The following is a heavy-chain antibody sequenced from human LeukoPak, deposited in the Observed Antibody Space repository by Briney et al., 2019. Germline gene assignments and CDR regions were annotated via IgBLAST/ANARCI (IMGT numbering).Heavy chain of an antibody. CDR1: GFTFSNYA. J-gene: IGHJ4*02. Sequence: GGSLRLSCAASGFTFSNYAMHWVRQAPGKGLEYVSAISSNGGSTYYANPVKDRFTISRDNSKNTLYLQMGSLRAEDMAVYYCARDHGGYDILTGYYSFDYWGQGTLVTVSS. CDR2: ISSNGGST. CDR3: ARDHGGYDILTGYYSFDY. D-gene: IGHD3-9*01. V-gene: IGHV3-64*01.